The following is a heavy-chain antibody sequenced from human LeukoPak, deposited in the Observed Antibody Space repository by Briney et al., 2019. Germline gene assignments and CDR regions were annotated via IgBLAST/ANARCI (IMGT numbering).Heavy chain of an antibody. CDR1: GFTFSSYA. D-gene: IGHD3-9*01. CDR3: AGQYADVLTGYYSNWFDP. V-gene: IGHV3-23*01. J-gene: IGHJ5*02. Sequence: PGGSLRLSCAASGFTFSSYAMSWVRQAPGKGLEWVSAISGSGGSTYYADSVKGRFTISRDNSKNTLYLQMNSLRAEDTAVYYCAGQYADVLTGYYSNWFDPWGQGTLVTVSS. CDR2: ISGSGGST.